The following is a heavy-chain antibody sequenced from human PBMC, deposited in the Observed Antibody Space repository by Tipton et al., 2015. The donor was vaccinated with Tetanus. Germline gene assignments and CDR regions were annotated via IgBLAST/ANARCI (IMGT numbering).Heavy chain of an antibody. V-gene: IGHV4-30-4*01. CDR3: ARLASDSNPFDA. Sequence: TLSLTCTVSGGSFRSGDHYWSWIRQPPGKGLELIGYIYYSGNSDYNPSLKSRVTLSVDTSNNQFSLKLNSVTAADTAVYYCARLASDSNPFDAWGQGALVTVSS. D-gene: IGHD4-11*01. J-gene: IGHJ5*02. CDR1: GGSFRSGDHY. CDR2: IYYSGNS.